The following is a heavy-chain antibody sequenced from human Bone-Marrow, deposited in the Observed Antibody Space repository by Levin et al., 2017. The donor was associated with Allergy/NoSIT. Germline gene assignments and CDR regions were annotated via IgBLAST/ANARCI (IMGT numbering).Heavy chain of an antibody. CDR2: IWYDGSIK. Sequence: GGSLRLSCAASEFTFSTYAMHWVRQAPGKGLEWLAGIWYDGSIKHYADSVKGRFTISRDNSKSALYLQMNSLTAEDTAVYFCARTAHGDFREYYFDSWGQGTLVTVSS. V-gene: IGHV3-33*03. D-gene: IGHD4-17*01. CDR3: ARTAHGDFREYYFDS. CDR1: EFTFSTYA. J-gene: IGHJ4*02.